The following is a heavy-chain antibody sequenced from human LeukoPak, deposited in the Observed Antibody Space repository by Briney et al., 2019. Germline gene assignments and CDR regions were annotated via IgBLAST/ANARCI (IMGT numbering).Heavy chain of an antibody. Sequence: SETLSLTCTVSGASISSYYWSWIRQPAGKALEWIGRIYVTGSTTYNPSLESRVTMSLDTSKNHFSLKLRSVTAADTAVYYCARDSGTTGEVKFDPWGQGTLVTVAS. D-gene: IGHD1-7*01. CDR2: IYVTGST. J-gene: IGHJ5*02. V-gene: IGHV4-4*07. CDR3: ARDSGTTGEVKFDP. CDR1: GASISSYY.